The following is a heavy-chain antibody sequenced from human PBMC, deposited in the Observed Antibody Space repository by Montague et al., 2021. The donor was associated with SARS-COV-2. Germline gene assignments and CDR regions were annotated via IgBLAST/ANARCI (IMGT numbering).Heavy chain of an antibody. Sequence: SETLSLTCTVFGGSLSSGLFYWGWIRQPPGKGLEWIGSIHNGGTTTNNPSLKSRVTLSADSSKNQFSLRLDSMTAADTAVYYCARHLAYCAGDCYPDYFDYWGLGTLVTVSS. J-gene: IGHJ4*02. D-gene: IGHD2-21*01. CDR3: ARHLAYCAGDCYPDYFDY. CDR1: GGSLSSGLFY. V-gene: IGHV4-39*01. CDR2: IHNGGTT.